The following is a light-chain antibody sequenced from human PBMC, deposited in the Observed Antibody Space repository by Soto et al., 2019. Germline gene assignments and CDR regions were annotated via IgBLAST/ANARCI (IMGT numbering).Light chain of an antibody. CDR3: QHYGSSPGT. CDR2: GAS. Sequence: EIVLTQSPATLSLSPGERATLSCRASQSVSTKLAWYQQKPGQAPRLLINGASTRATGVPDRFSGSGSGADFTLTISRLEPEDFAVYYCQHYGSSPGTFGQGTKVDIK. J-gene: IGKJ1*01. CDR1: QSVSTK. V-gene: IGKV3-20*01.